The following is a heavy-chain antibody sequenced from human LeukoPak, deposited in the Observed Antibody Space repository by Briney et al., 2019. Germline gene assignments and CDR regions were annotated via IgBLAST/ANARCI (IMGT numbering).Heavy chain of an antibody. D-gene: IGHD3-10*01. CDR1: GFTFSSYA. Sequence: GGSLRLSCAASGFTFSSYAMHWVRQAPGKGLEWVAVISYDESNKYYADSVKGRFTISRDNSKNTLYLQMNSLRAEDTAVYYCAREVRGDYWGQGTLVTVSS. CDR3: AREVRGDY. V-gene: IGHV3-30-3*01. CDR2: ISYDESNK. J-gene: IGHJ4*02.